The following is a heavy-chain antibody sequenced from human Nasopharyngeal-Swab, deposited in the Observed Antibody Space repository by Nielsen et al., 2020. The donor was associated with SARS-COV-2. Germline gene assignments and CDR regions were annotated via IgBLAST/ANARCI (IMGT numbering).Heavy chain of an antibody. J-gene: IGHJ6*03. CDR1: GGSISSYY. D-gene: IGHD3-9*01. V-gene: IGHV4-59*01. CDR2: IYYSGST. Sequence: SETLSLTCTVSGGSISSYYWSWIWQPPGKGLEWIGYIYYSGSTNYNPSLKSRVTISVDTSKNQFSLKLSSVTAADTAVYYCARISPSYYDILTGYYGYYYMDVWGKGTTVTVSS. CDR3: ARISPSYYDILTGYYGYYYMDV.